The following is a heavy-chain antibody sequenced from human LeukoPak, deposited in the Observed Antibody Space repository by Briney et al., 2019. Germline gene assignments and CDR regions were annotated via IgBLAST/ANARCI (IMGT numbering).Heavy chain of an antibody. CDR2: IYYSGST. CDR3: ARHTYPRRDGYNFAESVHFDY. J-gene: IGHJ4*02. V-gene: IGHV4-39*01. CDR1: GGSISSSSYY. Sequence: SETLSLTCTVSGGSISSSSYYWGWIRQPPGKGPEWIGSIYYSGSTYYNPSLKSRVTISVDTSKNQFSLKLSSVTAADTAVYYCARHTYPRRDGYNFAESVHFDYWGQGTLVTVPS. D-gene: IGHD5-24*01.